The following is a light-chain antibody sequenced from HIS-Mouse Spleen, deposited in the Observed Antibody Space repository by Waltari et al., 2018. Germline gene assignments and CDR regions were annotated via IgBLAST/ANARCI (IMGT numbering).Light chain of an antibody. Sequence: EIVMTQSPATLSVSPGERATLSCRASQSVSSNLAWYQENPGQAPRVLIYGASTRATGIPARFSGRGSGTEFTLTISSLQSEDFAVYYCQQYNNWPLTFGGGTKVEIK. CDR3: QQYNNWPLT. CDR2: GAS. CDR1: QSVSSN. J-gene: IGKJ4*01. V-gene: IGKV3-15*01.